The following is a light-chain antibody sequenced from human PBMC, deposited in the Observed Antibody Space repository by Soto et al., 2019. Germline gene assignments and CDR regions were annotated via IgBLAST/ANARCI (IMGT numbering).Light chain of an antibody. CDR1: QSVSNNN. CDR3: QQYGSSPLT. CDR2: GAS. V-gene: IGKV3-20*01. Sequence: EIVLTQSPGTLSLSPGERATLSCRASQSVSNNNLAWYQHKPGQAPRLLIYGASARVTGIPDRCSGSESGTDFTLAISRLEPEDFAVYYCQQYGSSPLTFGPGTKVYI. J-gene: IGKJ3*01.